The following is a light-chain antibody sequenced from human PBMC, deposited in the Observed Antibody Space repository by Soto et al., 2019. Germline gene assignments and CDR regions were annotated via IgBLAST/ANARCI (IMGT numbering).Light chain of an antibody. V-gene: IGLV2-23*02. CDR2: EVS. J-gene: IGLJ1*01. CDR1: SGDVGSYNL. Sequence: QSVLTQPASVSGSPGQSITISCTGTSGDVGSYNLVSWYQQHPDKAPKLMIYEVSKRPSGVSNRFSGSKSGNTASLTISWLQAEDEADYYCCSYAGSSTYVFGTGTKVTVL. CDR3: CSYAGSSTYV.